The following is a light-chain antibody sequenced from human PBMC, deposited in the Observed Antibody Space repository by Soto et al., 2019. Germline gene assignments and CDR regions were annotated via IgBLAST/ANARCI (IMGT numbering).Light chain of an antibody. CDR2: GAS. Sequence: DIQMTQSPSSLSASVGDRVTITCRTSQSISTSLNWYQQKAGKAPKLLIYGASTLQSGVPLRFSGSGSGTDFTLTISSLQREDFATYYCQESYDTPFTFGPGTKVDIK. CDR3: QESYDTPFT. J-gene: IGKJ3*01. V-gene: IGKV1-39*01. CDR1: QSISTS.